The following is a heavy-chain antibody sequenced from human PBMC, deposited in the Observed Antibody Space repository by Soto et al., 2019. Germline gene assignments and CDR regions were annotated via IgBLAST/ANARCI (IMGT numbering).Heavy chain of an antibody. J-gene: IGHJ4*02. Sequence: GGSLRLSCSASGFTLSESTIYWVRQVPGKGLEAISAVSTSGRSTYYADSVKDRFTISRVNSKNTLFLQMGSLRPEDTAIYYCVKQAHGLDGVAFDYWGQGTQVTVSS. CDR2: VSTSGRST. V-gene: IGHV3-64D*06. D-gene: IGHD2-15*01. CDR1: GFTLSEST. CDR3: VKQAHGLDGVAFDY.